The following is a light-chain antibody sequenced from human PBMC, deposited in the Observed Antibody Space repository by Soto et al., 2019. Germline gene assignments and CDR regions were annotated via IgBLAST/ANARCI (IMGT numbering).Light chain of an antibody. CDR2: RAS. J-gene: IGKJ1*01. CDR1: QSVRCSS. V-gene: IGKV3-20*01. Sequence: ELVLTKSPGTLSLSPGERATLSCWASQSVRCSSLAWYQQKPGQAPRLLIYRASTRDTGIPDRFSGSGSGTDFTLTINSLETADFAVYYCQQYGSSPRTFGQGTKVEIK. CDR3: QQYGSSPRT.